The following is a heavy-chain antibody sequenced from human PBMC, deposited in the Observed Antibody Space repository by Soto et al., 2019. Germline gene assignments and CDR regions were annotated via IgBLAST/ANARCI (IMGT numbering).Heavy chain of an antibody. J-gene: IGHJ4*02. V-gene: IGHV1-2*04. CDR3: ARSYSYGTYYFDY. Sequence: ASVKVSCKASGYTFTGYYMHWVRQAPGQGLEWMGWINPNSGGTNYAQKFQGWVTMTRDTPISTAYMELSRLRSDDTAVYYCARSYSYGTYYFDYWGQGTLVTVSS. D-gene: IGHD5-18*01. CDR2: INPNSGGT. CDR1: GYTFTGYY.